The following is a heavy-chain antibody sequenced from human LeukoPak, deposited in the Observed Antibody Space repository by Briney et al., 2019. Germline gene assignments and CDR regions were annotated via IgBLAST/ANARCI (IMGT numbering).Heavy chain of an antibody. CDR1: GGTFSSYA. Sequence: SVKVSCKASGGTFSSYAISWVRQALGQGLEWMGGIIPIFGTANYAQKFQGRVTITTDESTSTAYMELSSLRSEDTAVYYCAREDSLGSEAFDIWGQGTMVTVSS. V-gene: IGHV1-69*05. D-gene: IGHD3-16*01. CDR3: AREDSLGSEAFDI. J-gene: IGHJ3*02. CDR2: IIPIFGTA.